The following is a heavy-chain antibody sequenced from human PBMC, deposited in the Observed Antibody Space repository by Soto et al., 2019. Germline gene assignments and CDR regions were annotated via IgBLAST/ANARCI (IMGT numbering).Heavy chain of an antibody. V-gene: IGHV4-30-4*01. D-gene: IGHD5-18*01. Sequence: SETLSLTCTVSGGSISSGDYYWSWILQPPGKGLEWIGYIYYSGSTYYNPSLKSRVTISVDTSKNQFSLKLSSVTAADTAVYYCARHTAMAPFYYWGQGTLVTVSS. CDR3: ARHTAMAPFYY. J-gene: IGHJ4*02. CDR1: GGSISSGDYY. CDR2: IYYSGST.